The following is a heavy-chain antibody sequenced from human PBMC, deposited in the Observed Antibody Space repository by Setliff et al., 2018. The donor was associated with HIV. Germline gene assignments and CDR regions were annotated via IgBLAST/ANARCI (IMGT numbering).Heavy chain of an antibody. CDR2: IYSGASST. Sequence: GGSLRLSCAASGFTFRSYAMSWVRQAPGKGLEWVSVIYSGASSTYYADSVKGRFTISRDNSKNTLYLQMNSLRAEDAAIYYCAGIGYCSGGSCYQAAFDIWGQGTMVTVSS. J-gene: IGHJ3*02. CDR1: GFTFRSYA. V-gene: IGHV3-23*03. CDR3: AGIGYCSGGSCYQAAFDI. D-gene: IGHD2-15*01.